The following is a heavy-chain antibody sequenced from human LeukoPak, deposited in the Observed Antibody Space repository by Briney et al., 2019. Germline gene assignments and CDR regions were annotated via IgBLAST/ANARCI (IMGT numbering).Heavy chain of an antibody. Sequence: GGSLRLSCAASGFTFSGYGMHWVRQAPGKGLEWVAVISYDGSNKYYADSVKGRFTISRDNSKNTLYLQMNSLRAEDTAVYYCAKENNYDFWSGYLFDYWGQGTLVTVSS. CDR1: GFTFSGYG. CDR2: ISYDGSNK. D-gene: IGHD3-3*01. CDR3: AKENNYDFWSGYLFDY. V-gene: IGHV3-30*18. J-gene: IGHJ4*02.